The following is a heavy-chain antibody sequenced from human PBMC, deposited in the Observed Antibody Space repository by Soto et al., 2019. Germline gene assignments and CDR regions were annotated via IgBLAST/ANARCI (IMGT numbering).Heavy chain of an antibody. CDR1: GYTFASYG. CDR2: ISAYNGNT. J-gene: IGHJ1*01. CDR3: ARAETYYYDSSGYYYPSPPLQH. V-gene: IGHV1-18*01. Sequence: GASVKVSCKASGYTFASYGISWVRQAPGQGLEWMGWISAYNGNTNYAQKLQGRVTMTTDTSTSTAYMELRSLRSDDTAVYYCARAETYYYDSSGYYYPSPPLQHWGQGTLVTVSS. D-gene: IGHD3-22*01.